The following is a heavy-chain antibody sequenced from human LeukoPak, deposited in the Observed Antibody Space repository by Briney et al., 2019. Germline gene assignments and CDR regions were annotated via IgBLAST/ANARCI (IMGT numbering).Heavy chain of an antibody. D-gene: IGHD5-12*01. Sequence: SETLSLTCTVSGGSISSGTNYWGWVRQPPGKGLEWIGSMYYSGSIYYNPSLKSRVSVSGDTSKNQFSLGLSSVTAADTAVYYCARHGDSGYDYFDYWGQGIPVTVSS. CDR1: GGSISSGTNY. CDR2: MYYSGSI. CDR3: ARHGDSGYDYFDY. J-gene: IGHJ4*02. V-gene: IGHV4-39*01.